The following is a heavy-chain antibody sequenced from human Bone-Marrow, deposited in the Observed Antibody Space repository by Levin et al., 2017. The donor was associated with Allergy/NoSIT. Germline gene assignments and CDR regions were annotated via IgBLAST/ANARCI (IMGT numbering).Heavy chain of an antibody. CDR1: GFTFSSYA. V-gene: IGHV3-30-3*01. D-gene: IGHD4-17*01. J-gene: IGHJ3*02. Sequence: PGGSLRLSCAASGFTFSSYAMHWVRQAPGKGLEWVAVISYDGSNKYYADSVKGRFTISRDNSKNTLYLQMNSLRAEDTAVYYCARVDGDYVGAFDIWGQGTMVTVSS. CDR2: ISYDGSNK. CDR3: ARVDGDYVGAFDI.